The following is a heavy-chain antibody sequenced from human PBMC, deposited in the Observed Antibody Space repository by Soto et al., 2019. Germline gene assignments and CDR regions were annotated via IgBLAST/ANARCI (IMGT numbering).Heavy chain of an antibody. CDR2: INHSGST. D-gene: IGHD3-10*01. Sequence: SETLSLTCAVYGGSFSGYYWSWIRQPPGKGLEWIGEINHSGSTNYNPSLKSRVTISVDTSKNQFSLKLSSVTAADTAVYYCASLWFGELLNDYYYYGMDVWGQGTTVTVS. CDR3: ASLWFGELLNDYYYYGMDV. CDR1: GGSFSGYY. V-gene: IGHV4-34*01. J-gene: IGHJ6*02.